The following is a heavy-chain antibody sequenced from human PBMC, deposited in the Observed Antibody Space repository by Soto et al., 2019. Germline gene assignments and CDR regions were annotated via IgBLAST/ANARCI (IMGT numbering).Heavy chain of an antibody. CDR3: ARAPKNSGWYGLDY. CDR1: GYTFTAYY. V-gene: IGHV1-2*04. D-gene: IGHD6-19*01. CDR2: INPNTGGT. Sequence: QVQLVQSGAEVKKPGASVKVSCKASGYTFTAYYLHWVRQAPGQGLEWMGWINPNTGGTDYAQKFQDWVTMTRDTSISTAYMEVSRLRSDDTAVYYCARAPKNSGWYGLDYWGQGTLVTVSS. J-gene: IGHJ4*02.